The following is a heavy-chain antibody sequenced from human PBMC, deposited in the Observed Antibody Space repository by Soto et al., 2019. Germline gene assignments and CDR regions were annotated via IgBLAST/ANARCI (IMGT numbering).Heavy chain of an antibody. J-gene: IGHJ6*02. CDR3: AREGSITMIVVVIDYYYGMDV. D-gene: IGHD3-22*01. V-gene: IGHV3-48*03. Sequence: LRLSCAASGFTFSSYEMNWVRQAPGKGLEWVSYISSSGSTIYYADSVKGRFTISRDNAKNSLYLQMNSLRAEDTAVYYCAREGSITMIVVVIDYYYGMDVWGQGTTVTVSS. CDR2: ISSSGSTI. CDR1: GFTFSSYE.